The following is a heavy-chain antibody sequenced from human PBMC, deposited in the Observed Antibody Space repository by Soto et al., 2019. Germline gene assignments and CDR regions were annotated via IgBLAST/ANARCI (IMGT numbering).Heavy chain of an antibody. J-gene: IGHJ4*02. V-gene: IGHV3-7*05. CDR1: GFTFSSYW. CDR2: IKQDGGEK. D-gene: IGHD3-22*01. CDR3: ARDWVYYYDSSGYYVN. Sequence: GGSLRLSCAASGFTFSSYWMSWVRQAPGKGLEWVANIKQDGGEKYYVDSVKGRFTISRDKAKNSVYLQMNSLRAEDTAVYYCARDWVYYYDSSGYYVNWGQGTLVTVSS.